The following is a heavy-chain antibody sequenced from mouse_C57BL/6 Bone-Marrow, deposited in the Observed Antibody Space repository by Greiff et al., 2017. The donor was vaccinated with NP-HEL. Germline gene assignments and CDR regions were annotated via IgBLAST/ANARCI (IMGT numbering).Heavy chain of an antibody. Sequence: EVQLVESGGGLVKPGGSLKLSCAASGFTFSSYTMSWVRQTPEKRLEWVATISGGGGNTYYPDSVKGRFTMSRDTANNTLYLQMSSLRSEDTALYYCARQGNYVGYYFDYWGQGTTLTVSS. CDR2: ISGGGGNT. CDR3: ARQGNYVGYYFDY. D-gene: IGHD2-1*01. J-gene: IGHJ2*01. CDR1: GFTFSSYT. V-gene: IGHV5-9*01.